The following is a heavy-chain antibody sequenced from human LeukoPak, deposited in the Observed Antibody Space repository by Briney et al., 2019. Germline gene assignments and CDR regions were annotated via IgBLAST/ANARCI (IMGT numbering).Heavy chain of an antibody. CDR2: ISAYNGNT. Sequence: ASVKVSCKASGYTFTSYGISWVRQAPGQGLEWMGWISAYNGNTNYAQKLQGRVTMTTDTSTSTAYMELRSLRSEDTAVYYCARPSGVGSYVYFDYWGQGTLVTVSS. D-gene: IGHD1-26*01. V-gene: IGHV1-18*01. CDR3: ARPSGVGSYVYFDY. J-gene: IGHJ4*02. CDR1: GYTFTSYG.